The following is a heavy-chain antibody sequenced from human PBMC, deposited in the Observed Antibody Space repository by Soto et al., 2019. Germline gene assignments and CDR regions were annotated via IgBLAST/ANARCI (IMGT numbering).Heavy chain of an antibody. CDR1: GFNFTRYS. J-gene: IGHJ4*02. Sequence: GGSLRLSCASSGFNFTRYSMNWVRQAPGKGLEWVSSISSTTNYTYYGDSMKGRFTISRDNAKNSLYLEMNSLRAEDTAVYYCARESEDLTSNFDYWGQGTLVTVSS. CDR3: ARESEDLTSNFDY. CDR2: ISSTTNYT. V-gene: IGHV3-21*06.